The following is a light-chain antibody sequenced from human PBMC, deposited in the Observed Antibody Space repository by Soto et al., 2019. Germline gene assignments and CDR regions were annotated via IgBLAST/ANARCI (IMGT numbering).Light chain of an antibody. V-gene: IGLV1-44*01. CDR2: SNN. J-gene: IGLJ1*01. CDR3: AAWDDSLNGPV. CDR1: SSNIGSNT. Sequence: QSVLTQPPSASGTPGQRVPISCSGSSSNIGSNTVNWYQQLPGTAPKLLIYSNNQRPSGVPDRISGSKSGTSASLAISGLQSEDEADYYCAAWDDSLNGPVFGTGTKVTVL.